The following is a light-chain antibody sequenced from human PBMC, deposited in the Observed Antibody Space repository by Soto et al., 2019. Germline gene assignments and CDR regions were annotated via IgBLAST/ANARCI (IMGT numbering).Light chain of an antibody. CDR1: QSVSSSC. CDR3: QQYGSSPMYT. V-gene: IGKV3-20*01. J-gene: IGKJ2*01. CDR2: GAS. Sequence: EIVLTQSPGTLSLSPGERATLSCRASQSVSSSCLAWYQQKPGQAPRLLIFGASSRATGIPDRFSGSGSGTDFTLTISRLEPEDFAVDYCQQYGSSPMYTFGQGTKLDIK.